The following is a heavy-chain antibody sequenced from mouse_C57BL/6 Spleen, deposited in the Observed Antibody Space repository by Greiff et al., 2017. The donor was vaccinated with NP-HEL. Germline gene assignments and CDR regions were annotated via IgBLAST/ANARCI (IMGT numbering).Heavy chain of an antibody. D-gene: IGHD1-1*01. CDR3: ATKNYGSSFLYWYFDV. Sequence: VQLKESGAELVKPGASVKLSCTASGFNIKDYYMHWVKQRTEQGLEWIGRIAPEDGETKYAPKFQGKATITADTSSNTAYLQLSSLTSEDTAVYYCATKNYGSSFLYWYFDVWGTGTTVTVSS. J-gene: IGHJ1*03. CDR1: GFNIKDYY. V-gene: IGHV14-2*01. CDR2: IAPEDGET.